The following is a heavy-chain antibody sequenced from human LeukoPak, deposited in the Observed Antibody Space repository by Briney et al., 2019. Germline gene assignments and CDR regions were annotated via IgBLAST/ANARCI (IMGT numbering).Heavy chain of an antibody. CDR1: GFSFNSYW. D-gene: IGHD3-10*01. Sequence: QSGGSLRLSCAASGFSFNSYWMHWVRQAPGKGLVWVSRINSDASSTNYADSVKGRFTISRDNSKNTLYLQMNSLRAEDTAVYYCAKDSVLLWFGELLGFDYWGQGTLVTVSS. V-gene: IGHV3-74*01. CDR3: AKDSVLLWFGELLGFDY. CDR2: INSDASST. J-gene: IGHJ4*02.